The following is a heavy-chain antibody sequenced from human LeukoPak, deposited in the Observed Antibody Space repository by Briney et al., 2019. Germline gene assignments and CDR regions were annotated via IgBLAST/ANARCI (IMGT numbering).Heavy chain of an antibody. Sequence: ASVKVSCKASGYTFTSYYMHWVRQATGQGLEWMGWMNPNSGNTGYAQKFQGRVTMTRNTSISTAYMELSSLRSEDTAVYYCARGDGDYGFDYWGQGTLVTVSS. J-gene: IGHJ4*02. CDR2: MNPNSGNT. CDR1: GYTFTSYY. V-gene: IGHV1-8*02. D-gene: IGHD4-17*01. CDR3: ARGDGDYGFDY.